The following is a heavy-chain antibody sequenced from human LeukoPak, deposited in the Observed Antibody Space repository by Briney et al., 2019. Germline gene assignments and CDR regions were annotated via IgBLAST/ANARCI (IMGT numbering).Heavy chain of an antibody. Sequence: GGSLRVSCAASGFTFSLHYMGWVRQTLGKGLEWVANIKEDGSDKFYVDSVKGRFTISKDNAKNSVYLQMNSLRAEDTAVYYCARHRYFYFDLWGQGTLVTVSS. CDR3: ARHRYFYFDL. CDR1: GFTFSLHY. CDR2: IKEDGSDK. J-gene: IGHJ4*02. D-gene: IGHD1-1*01. V-gene: IGHV3-7*01.